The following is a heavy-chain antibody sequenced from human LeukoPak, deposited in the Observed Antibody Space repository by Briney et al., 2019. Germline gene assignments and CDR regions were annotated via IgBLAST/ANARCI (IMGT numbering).Heavy chain of an antibody. Sequence: PGGSLRLSCAASGFTFSSYSMNWVRQAPGKGLEWVATIQPDGSEKYYVDSVKGRFTISRDNAKNSLYLQMNDLRGEDTAVYYCARDPQRRSDYWGQGTLVTVSS. CDR2: IQPDGSEK. J-gene: IGHJ4*02. CDR3: ARDPQRRSDY. CDR1: GFTFSSYS. V-gene: IGHV3-7*01.